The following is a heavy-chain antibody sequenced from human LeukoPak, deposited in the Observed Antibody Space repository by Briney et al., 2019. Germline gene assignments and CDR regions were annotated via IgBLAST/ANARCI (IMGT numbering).Heavy chain of an antibody. Sequence: SETLSLTCAVYGGSFSGYYWSWIRLPPGKGLEWIGEINHSGSTNYNPSLKSRATISVDTSKKQFSLKLSSVTAADTAVYYCVTYYFDSSGPKKNYWGQGTLVTVSS. V-gene: IGHV4-34*01. CDR3: VTYYFDSSGPKKNY. CDR2: INHSGST. D-gene: IGHD3-22*01. CDR1: GGSFSGYY. J-gene: IGHJ4*02.